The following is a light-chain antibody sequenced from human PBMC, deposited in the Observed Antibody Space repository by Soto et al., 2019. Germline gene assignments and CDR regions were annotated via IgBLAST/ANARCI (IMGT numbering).Light chain of an antibody. V-gene: IGLV1-40*01. J-gene: IGLJ2*01. CDR1: SSNIGAGYD. CDR3: QSYDSSLSGSV. Sequence: QSVLTQPPSVSGAPGQRVTISCTGSSSNIGAGYDVHWYRQLPGAAPKLLIYGDNTRPSGVPDRFSGSKSGTSASLAITGLQAEDEADYYCQSYDSSLSGSVFGGGTQLTVL. CDR2: GDN.